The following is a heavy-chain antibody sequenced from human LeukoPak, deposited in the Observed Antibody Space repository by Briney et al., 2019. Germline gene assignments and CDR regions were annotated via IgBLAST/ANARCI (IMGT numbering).Heavy chain of an antibody. Sequence: PGGSLRLSCAASGFTFSSYAMNWVRQAPGKGLEWVSSIDSSSSYIYYADSVKGRFTISRANAKNSLFLQMNSLRAEDTAVYYCARGHHGGFVIIPTEFWGQGTLVTVSS. CDR3: ARGHHGGFVIIPTEF. CDR2: IDSSSSYI. J-gene: IGHJ4*02. D-gene: IGHD3-3*01. CDR1: GFTFSSYA. V-gene: IGHV3-21*01.